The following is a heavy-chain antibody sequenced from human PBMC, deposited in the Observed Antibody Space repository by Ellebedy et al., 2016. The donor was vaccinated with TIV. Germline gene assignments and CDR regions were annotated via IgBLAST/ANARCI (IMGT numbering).Heavy chain of an antibody. V-gene: IGHV6-1*01. D-gene: IGHD1/OR15-1a*01. Sequence: SQTLSLTSXISGDSVSSNSAAWNWIRQSPSRGLEWLGRTYYRSKWYNDYAVSVKSRITINPDTSKNQFSLQLNSVTPEDTAVYYCARSLGTTGPRGLSSWGQGTLVTVSS. J-gene: IGHJ5*02. CDR1: GDSVSSNSAA. CDR3: ARSLGTTGPRGLSS. CDR2: TYYRSKWYN.